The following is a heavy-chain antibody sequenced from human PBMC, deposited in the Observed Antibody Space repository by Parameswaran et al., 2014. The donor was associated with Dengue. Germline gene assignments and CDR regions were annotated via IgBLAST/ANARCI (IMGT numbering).Heavy chain of an antibody. CDR1: GGSFSGYY. J-gene: IGHJ5*02. CDR2: INHSGST. CDR3: ARGRRAIVVLAGTGFDP. V-gene: IGHV4-34*01. Sequence: ASETLSLTCAVYGGSFSGYYWSWIRQPPGKGLEWIGEINHSGSTNYNPSLKSRVTISVDTSKNQFSLKLSSVTAADTAVYYCARGRRAIVVLAGTGFDPVGPGNPGHRLL. D-gene: IGHD2-15*01.